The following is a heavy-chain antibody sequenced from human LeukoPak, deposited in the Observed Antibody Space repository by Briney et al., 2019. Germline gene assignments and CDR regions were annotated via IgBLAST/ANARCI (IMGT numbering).Heavy chain of an antibody. V-gene: IGHV4-59*12. Sequence: SETLSLTCTVSGGSISSYYWSWIRQPPGKGLEWIGYIYYSGSTNYNPSLKSRVTISVDRSKNQFSLKLSSVTAADTAVYYCARAGGGFLEWLGWFDPWGQGTLVTVSS. CDR2: IYYSGST. CDR1: GGSISSYY. D-gene: IGHD3-3*01. J-gene: IGHJ5*02. CDR3: ARAGGGFLEWLGWFDP.